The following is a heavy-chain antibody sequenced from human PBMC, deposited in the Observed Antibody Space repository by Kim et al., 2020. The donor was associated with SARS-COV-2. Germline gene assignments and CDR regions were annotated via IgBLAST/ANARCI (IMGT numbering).Heavy chain of an antibody. CDR1: GFTFSSYE. CDR3: VGEWGEPQGANDAFDI. D-gene: IGHD3-10*01. CDR2: ISGSGRTK. V-gene: IGHV3-48*03. J-gene: IGHJ3*02. Sequence: GGSLRLSCTASGFTFSSYEMSWVRQAPGKGLEWISYISGSGRTKYYADSVKGRLTISRDNGKNSLYLQMSSLRAEDTAVYYCVGEWGEPQGANDAFDIWGQGTMVTVSS.